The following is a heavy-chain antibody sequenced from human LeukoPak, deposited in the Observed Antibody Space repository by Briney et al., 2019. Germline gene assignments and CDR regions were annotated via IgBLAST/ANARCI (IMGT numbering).Heavy chain of an antibody. Sequence: GGSLRLSCTASGLTFSNAWMSWVRQAPGKGLEWVGRITKKIDGGTTTYAAPVRGRFTISRDDSKDTLYLQMNSLKTDDTAVYYCTRGPRPFDYWGQGTLVIVSS. V-gene: IGHV3-15*01. CDR2: ITKKIDGGTT. CDR1: GLTFSNAW. CDR3: TRGPRPFDY. J-gene: IGHJ4*02.